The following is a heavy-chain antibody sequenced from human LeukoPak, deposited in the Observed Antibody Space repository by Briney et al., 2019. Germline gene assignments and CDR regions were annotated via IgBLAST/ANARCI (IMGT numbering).Heavy chain of an antibody. CDR3: ARRTYSSGWSNYYYYYYMDV. CDR2: IYYSGST. CDR1: GGSISSYY. D-gene: IGHD6-19*01. Sequence: SETLSLTCTVSGGSISSYYWSWIRQPPGKGLEWIGYIYYSGSTNYNPSLKSRVTISVDTSKNQFSLKLSSVTAADTAVYYCARRTYSSGWSNYYYYYYMDVWGKGTTVTASS. J-gene: IGHJ6*03. V-gene: IGHV4-59*01.